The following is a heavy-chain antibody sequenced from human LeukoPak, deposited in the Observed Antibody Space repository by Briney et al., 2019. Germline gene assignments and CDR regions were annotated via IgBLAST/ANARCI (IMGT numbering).Heavy chain of an antibody. CDR3: ASMNSGSYPYYYYYYMDV. V-gene: IGHV1-69*05. Sequence: SVKVSCKASGGTFSSYAISWVRQAPGQGLEWMGGIIPIFGTANYAQKFQGRVTITTDESTSTAYMELSSLRSEDTAVYYCASMNSGSYPYYYYYYMDVWGKGTTVTVSS. CDR2: IIPIFGTA. CDR1: GGTFSSYA. D-gene: IGHD1-26*01. J-gene: IGHJ6*03.